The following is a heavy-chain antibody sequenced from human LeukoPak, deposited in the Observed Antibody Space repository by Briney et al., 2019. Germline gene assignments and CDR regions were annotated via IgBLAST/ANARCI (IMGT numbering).Heavy chain of an antibody. Sequence: TGGSLRLSCAASGFTFSGYAMNWVRQAPGKGLEWVSYISSSGSPIYYADSVKGRFTISRDNAKNSLYLQMNSLRDEDTAVYYCAKDRVVDRYNGLDVWGRGTTVTVSS. CDR1: GFTFSGYA. CDR2: ISSSGSPI. J-gene: IGHJ6*02. D-gene: IGHD2-15*01. CDR3: AKDRVVDRYNGLDV. V-gene: IGHV3-48*02.